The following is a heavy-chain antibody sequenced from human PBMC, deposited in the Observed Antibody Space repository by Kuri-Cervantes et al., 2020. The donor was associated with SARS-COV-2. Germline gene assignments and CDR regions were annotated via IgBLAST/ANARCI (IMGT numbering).Heavy chain of an antibody. Sequence: SVKVSCKASGGTFSSYAIRWVRQAPGQGLEWMGGIIPIFGTANYAQKFQGRVTITADESTSTAYMELRSLRSDDTAVYYCARGHTSWGVRGHTDVWGQGTTVTVSS. CDR2: IIPIFGTA. D-gene: IGHD3-16*01. J-gene: IGHJ6*02. CDR1: GGTFSSYA. V-gene: IGHV1-69*13. CDR3: ARGHTSWGVRGHTDV.